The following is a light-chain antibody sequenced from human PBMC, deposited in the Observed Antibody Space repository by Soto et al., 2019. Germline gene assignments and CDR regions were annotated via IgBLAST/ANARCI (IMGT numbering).Light chain of an antibody. CDR3: AAWDGSLRGRV. Sequence: QSVLTQPASVSGSPGQSITISCTGTSSDIGDYDYVSWYQHLPGKAPKLLIFDVTHRPSGVSDRFSGSKSGNTASLTISGVRPEDEADYYCAAWDGSLRGRVFGGGTKVTVL. V-gene: IGLV2-14*01. CDR1: SSDIGDYDY. J-gene: IGLJ3*02. CDR2: DVT.